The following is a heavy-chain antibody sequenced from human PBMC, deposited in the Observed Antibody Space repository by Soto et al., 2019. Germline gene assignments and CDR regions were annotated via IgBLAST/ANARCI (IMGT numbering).Heavy chain of an antibody. CDR2: IYSGGST. CDR1: GFTVSSNY. Sequence: GGSLRLSCAASGFTVSSNYMSWVRQAPGKGLEWVSVIYSGGSTYYADSVKGRFTISRDNSKNTLYLQMNSLRAEDTAVYYCASASLLEDYYYYYGMDVWGQGTTVTVSS. CDR3: ASASLLEDYYYYYGMDV. J-gene: IGHJ6*02. V-gene: IGHV3-66*01. D-gene: IGHD2-15*01.